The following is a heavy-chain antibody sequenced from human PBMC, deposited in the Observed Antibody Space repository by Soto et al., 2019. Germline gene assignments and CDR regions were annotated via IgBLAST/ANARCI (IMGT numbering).Heavy chain of an antibody. CDR2: IYYSGST. V-gene: IGHV4-31*03. D-gene: IGHD3-10*01. CDR3: AGGGTMVPGVIHTPYLDY. J-gene: IGHJ4*02. CDR1: GGSISSGGYY. Sequence: QVQLQESGPGLVKPSQTLSLTCTVSGGSISSGGYYWSWIRQHPGKGLEWIGYIYYSGSTYYNPSLKSRVTKAVDTSKNQVSLKLGSVTAADTAVDYWAGGGTMVPGVIHTPYLDYWGQGTPVTVSS.